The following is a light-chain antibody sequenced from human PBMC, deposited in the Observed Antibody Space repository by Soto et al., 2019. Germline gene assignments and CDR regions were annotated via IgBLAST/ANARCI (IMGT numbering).Light chain of an antibody. CDR3: QSYDSSLSGSGV. CDR1: SSNIGAAYD. J-gene: IGLJ3*02. CDR2: GNT. Sequence: QSVLTQSPSVSGAPGQRVTISCTGTSSNIGAAYDVNWYRHLPGTDPKLLIYGNTNRPSGVPDRFSGSKSSTSASLAITGLQTEDEADYYCQSYDSSLSGSGVFGGGTKLTVL. V-gene: IGLV1-40*01.